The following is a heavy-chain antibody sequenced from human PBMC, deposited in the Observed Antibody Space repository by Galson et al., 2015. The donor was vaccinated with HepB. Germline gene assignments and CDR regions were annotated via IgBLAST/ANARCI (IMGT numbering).Heavy chain of an antibody. CDR2: IIPILGIA. D-gene: IGHD3-9*01. Sequence: SVKVSCKASGGTFSSYTISWVRQAPGQGLEWMGRIIPILGIANYAQKFQGRVTITADKSTSTAYMELSSLRSEDTAVYYCARAKGDYYDILTGYSSYYFDYWGQGTLVTVSS. J-gene: IGHJ4*02. CDR1: GGTFSSYT. CDR3: ARAKGDYYDILTGYSSYYFDY. V-gene: IGHV1-69*02.